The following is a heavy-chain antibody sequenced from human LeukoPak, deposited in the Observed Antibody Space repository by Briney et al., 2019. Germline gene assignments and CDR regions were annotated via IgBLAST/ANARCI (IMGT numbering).Heavy chain of an antibody. J-gene: IGHJ6*03. Sequence: SVKVSCKASGGTFSSYAISWVRQAPGQGLEWMGGIIPIFGTANYAQKFQGRVTITTDESTITAYMELSSLRSEDTAVYYCAREARLQQGSDKDYYYYMDVWGKGTTVTVSS. V-gene: IGHV1-69*05. CDR2: IIPIFGTA. CDR1: GGTFSSYA. D-gene: IGHD6-25*01. CDR3: AREARLQQGSDKDYYYYMDV.